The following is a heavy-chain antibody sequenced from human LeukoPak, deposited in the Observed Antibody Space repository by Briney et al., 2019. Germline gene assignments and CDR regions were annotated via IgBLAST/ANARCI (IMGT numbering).Heavy chain of an antibody. CDR3: ARDRARAPLGYCSSTSCWDPLYNWFDP. CDR1: GYTFTSYA. J-gene: IGHJ5*02. D-gene: IGHD2-2*01. CDR2: INAGNGNT. Sequence: ASVKVSCKASGYTFTSYAMHWVRQAPGQRLEWMGWINAGNGNTKYSQKFQGRVTITRDTSASTAYMELSSLRSEDTAVYYCARDRARAPLGYCSSTSCWDPLYNWFDPWGQGTLVTVSS. V-gene: IGHV1-3*01.